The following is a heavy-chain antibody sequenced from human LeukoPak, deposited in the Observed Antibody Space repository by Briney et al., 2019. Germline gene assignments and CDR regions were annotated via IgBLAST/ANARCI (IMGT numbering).Heavy chain of an antibody. V-gene: IGHV4-59*08. J-gene: IGHJ4*02. D-gene: IGHD3-22*01. CDR2: IYYSGST. Sequence: PSETLSLTCTVSGGSISSYYWSWIRQPPGKGLEWIGYIYYSGSTNYNPSLKSRVTISVDTSKNQFSLKLTSMTAADTAVYYCARQFYYDSESYYADSWGQGTLVTVSS. CDR1: GGSISSYY. CDR3: ARQFYYDSESYYADS.